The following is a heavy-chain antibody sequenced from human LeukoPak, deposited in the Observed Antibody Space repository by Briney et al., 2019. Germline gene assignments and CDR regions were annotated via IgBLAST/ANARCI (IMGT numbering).Heavy chain of an antibody. Sequence: GGSLRLSCAASGFIFNNYAMNWVRQAPGKGLEWVSGISGLGGSAYYAASVKRRFTISRDNSGDRVFLQLDSLRVEDTAVYYCARRGGSSWSSFDYWGQGTLVTVSS. CDR1: GFIFNNYA. CDR3: ARRGGSSWSSFDY. D-gene: IGHD6-13*01. J-gene: IGHJ4*02. CDR2: ISGLGGSA. V-gene: IGHV3-23*01.